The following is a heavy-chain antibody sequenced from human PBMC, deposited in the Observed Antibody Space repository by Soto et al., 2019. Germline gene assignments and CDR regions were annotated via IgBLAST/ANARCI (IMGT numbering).Heavy chain of an antibody. D-gene: IGHD2-15*01. CDR1: GGSISSGAYY. CDR2: INYSGRT. V-gene: IGHV4-31*03. J-gene: IGHJ4*02. CDR3: ARAGGRYCVGGSCYLFEY. Sequence: QVQLQESGPGLLKPSQTLSLTCSVSGGSISSGAYYWSWIRQHPGEGLEWIGYINYSGRTYYNPSLKSRVTISVDTSNDQFSLELSSVTDADTAVYYCARAGGRYCVGGSCYLFEYWGQGTLVTVSS.